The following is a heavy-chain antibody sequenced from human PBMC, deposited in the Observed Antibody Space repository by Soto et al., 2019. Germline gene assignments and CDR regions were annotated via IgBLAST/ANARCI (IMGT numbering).Heavy chain of an antibody. J-gene: IGHJ4*02. CDR2: MNPNSGNT. V-gene: IGHV1-8*01. CDR1: RYRFPSYY. Sequence: VTISSRASRYRFPSYYMNWVRQATGQGLEWMGWMNPNSGNTGYAQKFQGRVTMTRNTSISTAYMELSSLRSEDTAVYYCARVGSGSYWGQGTLVNVSS. CDR3: ARVGSGSY. D-gene: IGHD6-19*01.